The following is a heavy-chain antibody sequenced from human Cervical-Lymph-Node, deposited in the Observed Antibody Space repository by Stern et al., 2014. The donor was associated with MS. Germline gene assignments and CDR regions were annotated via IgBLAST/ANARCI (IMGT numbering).Heavy chain of an antibody. CDR3: AKDRLNYGFSFDS. CDR2: SSWNSGST. V-gene: IGHV3-9*01. CDR1: GFTFEDYA. D-gene: IGHD3-10*01. Sequence: EVHLVESGGGLGQPGRSLRLSCAASGFTFEDYAMHWVRQTPGKGLEWVSSSSWNSGSTVYADSVKGRFTISRDNAKNSLFLQMNSLGPEDTALYYCAKDRLNYGFSFDSWGQGARVAVSS. J-gene: IGHJ4*02.